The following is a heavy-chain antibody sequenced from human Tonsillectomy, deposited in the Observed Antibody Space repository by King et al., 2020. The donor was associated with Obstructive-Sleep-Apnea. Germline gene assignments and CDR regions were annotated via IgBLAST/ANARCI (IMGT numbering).Heavy chain of an antibody. CDR1: GFTFSSYW. Sequence: VQLVESGGGLVQPGGSLRLSCAASGFTFSSYWMHWVRQAPGKGLVWVSRINIDGSSTSYADSVKGRFTISRDNAKNTLYLQMNSLRAEDTAVYYCARVSSWYTEYFQHWGQGTLVTVSS. D-gene: IGHD6-13*01. CDR3: ARVSSWYTEYFQH. CDR2: INIDGSST. V-gene: IGHV3-74*01. J-gene: IGHJ1*01.